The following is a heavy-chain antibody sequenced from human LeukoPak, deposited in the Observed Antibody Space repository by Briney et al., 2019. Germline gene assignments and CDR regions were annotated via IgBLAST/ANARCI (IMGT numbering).Heavy chain of an antibody. D-gene: IGHD3-9*01. CDR1: GFTFSSYG. V-gene: IGHV3-30*18. CDR3: AKDSGGVRYFDWFDY. J-gene: IGHJ4*02. Sequence: GGSLRLSCAASGFTFSSYGMHWVPQAPGKGLEWVAVISYDGSNKYYADSVKGRFTISRDNSKNTLYLQMNSLRAEDTAVYYCAKDSGGVRYFDWFDYWGQGTLVTVSS. CDR2: ISYDGSNK.